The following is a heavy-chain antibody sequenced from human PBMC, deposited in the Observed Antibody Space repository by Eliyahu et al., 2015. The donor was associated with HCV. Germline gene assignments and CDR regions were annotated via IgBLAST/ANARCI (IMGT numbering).Heavy chain of an antibody. D-gene: IGHD4-17*01. Sequence: EVQLLESGGGLVQPGGSLRLSCAASGFTFSSXAMSWVRQAPGKGLGWVSAISGSGGSTYYADSVKGRFTISRDNSKNTLYLQMNSLRAEDTAVYYCAKAPSTYSVPTVTLRYFDLWGRGTLVTVSS. V-gene: IGHV3-23*01. CDR2: ISGSGGST. CDR3: AKAPSTYSVPTVTLRYFDL. J-gene: IGHJ2*01. CDR1: GFTFSSXA.